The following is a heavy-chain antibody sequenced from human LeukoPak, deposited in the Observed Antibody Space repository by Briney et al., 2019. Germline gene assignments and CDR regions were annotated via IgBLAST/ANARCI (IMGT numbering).Heavy chain of an antibody. Sequence: GGSLRLSCAASGFTFSSYEMNWVHQAPGKGLEWVSYISSSGSTIYYADSVKGRFTISRDNAKNSLYLQMNSLRAEDTAVYYCARVTAVEYYFDYWGQGTLVTVSS. CDR3: ARVTAVEYYFDY. CDR2: ISSSGSTI. D-gene: IGHD6-19*01. CDR1: GFTFSSYE. V-gene: IGHV3-48*03. J-gene: IGHJ4*02.